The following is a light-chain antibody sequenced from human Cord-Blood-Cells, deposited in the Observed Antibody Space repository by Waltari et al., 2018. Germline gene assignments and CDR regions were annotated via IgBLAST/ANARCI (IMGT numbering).Light chain of an antibody. CDR1: QSVSSSY. V-gene: IGKV3-20*01. CDR2: GAS. Sequence: EIVLTQSPGTLSLSPGERATLSCRASQSVSSSYLAWYQQKPGQAPRLLIYGASSWATGIPDRFSGSESGTDFTLTISRLEPEDFAVYYCQQYGSSPTYTFGQGTKLEIK. J-gene: IGKJ2*01. CDR3: QQYGSSPTYT.